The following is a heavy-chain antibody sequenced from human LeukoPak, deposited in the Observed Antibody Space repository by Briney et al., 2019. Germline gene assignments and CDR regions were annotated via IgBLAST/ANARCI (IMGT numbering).Heavy chain of an antibody. Sequence: SETLSLTCTVSGGSIRSYHWSWIRQPPGKGLEWIGYIHYSGFTNYNPSLKSRVTISVDTSKNQLSLKLNSLTAADTAVYYCSRREDSGTSGYYGLWGQGTLVTVSS. CDR2: IHYSGFT. V-gene: IGHV4-59*08. CDR3: SRREDSGTSGYYGL. CDR1: GGSIRSYH. D-gene: IGHD3-22*01. J-gene: IGHJ4*02.